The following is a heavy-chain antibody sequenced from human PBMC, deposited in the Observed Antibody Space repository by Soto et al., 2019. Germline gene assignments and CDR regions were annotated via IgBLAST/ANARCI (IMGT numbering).Heavy chain of an antibody. V-gene: IGHV3-21*06. J-gene: IGHJ3*01. Sequence: GGSLRLSCAASGFSFSGYNMNWVRQAPGKGLEWVSSISGDSNYIYYADSVQGRFTISRVNAKNSVYLQMNSLRAEDTAVYYCARVVYFDRSAYGLWGQGTMVTVSS. CDR1: GFSFSGYN. CDR3: ARVVYFDRSAYGL. CDR2: ISGDSNYI. D-gene: IGHD3-22*01.